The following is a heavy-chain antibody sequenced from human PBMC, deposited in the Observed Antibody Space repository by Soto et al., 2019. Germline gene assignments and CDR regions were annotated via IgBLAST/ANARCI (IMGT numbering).Heavy chain of an antibody. D-gene: IGHD2-15*01. V-gene: IGHV3-23*01. CDR3: AKGTATPNRDCSCGSCYTRTPDAFDL. J-gene: IGHJ3*01. CDR1: GFTFSSYA. Sequence: EVQLLESGGGLVQPGGSLRLSCAASGFTFSSYAMSWVRQAPGKGLEWVSAISGSGGSTYYADSVKGRFTISRDNSKNTLYLQMNSLRAEDTAVYYCAKGTATPNRDCSCGSCYTRTPDAFDLWGQGTMVTVSS. CDR2: ISGSGGST.